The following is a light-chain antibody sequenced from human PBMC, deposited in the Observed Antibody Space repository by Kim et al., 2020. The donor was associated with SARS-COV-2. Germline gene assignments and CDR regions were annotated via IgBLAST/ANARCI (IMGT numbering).Light chain of an antibody. CDR3: QTWDTGIRV. V-gene: IGLV4-69*01. J-gene: IGLJ3*02. Sequence: QLVLTQSPSASASLGASVNLTCILSSGHTSNAIAWHQQQPEKGPRFLVNINNDGRHSKGDGIPDRFSGSSSGTERYLTISSLQSEDEADYYCQTWDTGIRVFGGGTQLTVL. CDR2: INNDGRH. CDR1: SGHTSNA.